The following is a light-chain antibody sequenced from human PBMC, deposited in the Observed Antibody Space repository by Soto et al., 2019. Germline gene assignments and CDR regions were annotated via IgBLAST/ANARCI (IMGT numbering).Light chain of an antibody. Sequence: AIQMTQSPASLSASVGDTVIITCRASQGVGRDLGWYQQKPRKAPRLLIYHASTLLSGVPSRFSGSGSSTDFTLTIASLQAEDFATYFSLQEYIKPLTFGGGTKV. CDR3: LQEYIKPLT. CDR2: HAS. CDR1: QGVGRD. J-gene: IGKJ4*01. V-gene: IGKV1-6*01.